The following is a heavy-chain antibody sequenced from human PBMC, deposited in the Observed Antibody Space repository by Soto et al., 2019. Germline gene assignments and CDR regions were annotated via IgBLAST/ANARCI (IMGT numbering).Heavy chain of an antibody. CDR2: IWYDGSNK. J-gene: IGHJ6*02. CDR1: GFTFSSYG. CDR3: ARDLWEQDRGSCWPDYYYGMGV. Sequence: QVQLVESGGGVVQPGRSLRLSCAASGFTFSSYGMHWVRQAPGKGLEWVAVIWYDGSNKYYADSVKGRFTISRDNSKNTLYLQMNSLRAEDTAVYYCARDLWEQDRGSCWPDYYYGMGVWGQGTTVTVSS. D-gene: IGHD2-15*01. V-gene: IGHV3-33*01.